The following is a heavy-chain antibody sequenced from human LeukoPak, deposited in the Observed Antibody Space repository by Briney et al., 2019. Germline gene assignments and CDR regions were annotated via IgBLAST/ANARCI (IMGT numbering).Heavy chain of an antibody. CDR1: GFTFSSYA. CDR3: AKGGDYDILTGYPY. J-gene: IGHJ4*02. D-gene: IGHD3-9*01. V-gene: IGHV3-23*01. CDR2: ISGSGGST. Sequence: GGSLRLSCAASGFTFSSYAMSWVHQAPGKGLEWVSAISGSGGSTYYADSVKGRFTISRDNSKNTLYLQMNSLRAEDTAVYYCAKGGDYDILTGYPYWGQGTLVTVSS.